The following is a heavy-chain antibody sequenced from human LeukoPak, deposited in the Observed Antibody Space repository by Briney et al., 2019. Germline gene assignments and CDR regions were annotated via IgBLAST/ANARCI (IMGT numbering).Heavy chain of an antibody. CDR2: IYNSGTS. V-gene: IGHV4-59*08. Sequence: SETLSLTCTVSGGSISGYYWTWIRQPPGKGLDWVANIYNSGTSNYNPPLQSRLTISVDTSKSQVSLRLTSVTAADTAIYYCARHFGYTQDYFDFWGQGILVTVSS. CDR3: ARHFGYTQDYFDF. D-gene: IGHD1-1*01. CDR1: GGSISGYY. J-gene: IGHJ4*02.